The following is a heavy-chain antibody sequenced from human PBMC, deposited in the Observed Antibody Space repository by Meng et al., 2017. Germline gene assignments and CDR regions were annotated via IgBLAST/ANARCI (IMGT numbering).Heavy chain of an antibody. D-gene: IGHD4-17*01. V-gene: IGHV3-23*01. CDR1: GFTVSSNY. CDR3: ARDHYDYGVRYFDY. Sequence: GESLKISCAASGFTVSSNYMSWVRQAPGKGLEWISAISGSGGSTYYADSVKGRFTISRDNSKNTLYLQMNSLRAEDTAVYYCARDHYDYGVRYFDYWGQGTLVTVSS. CDR2: ISGSGGST. J-gene: IGHJ4*02.